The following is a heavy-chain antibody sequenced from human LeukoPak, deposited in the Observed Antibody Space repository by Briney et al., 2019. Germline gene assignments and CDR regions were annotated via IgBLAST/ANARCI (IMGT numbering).Heavy chain of an antibody. CDR3: AREGDSYYILSK. D-gene: IGHD3-9*01. Sequence: GGSLRLSCAASGFTFSNYWMNWVRQAPGKGLVWVSRISSDGSTKNYADSVEGRFTISRDNANNTLYLQMNSLRADDTAVYYCAREGDSYYILSKGGQGTLVTVSA. CDR2: ISSDGSTK. CDR1: GFTFSNYW. V-gene: IGHV3-74*01. J-gene: IGHJ4*02.